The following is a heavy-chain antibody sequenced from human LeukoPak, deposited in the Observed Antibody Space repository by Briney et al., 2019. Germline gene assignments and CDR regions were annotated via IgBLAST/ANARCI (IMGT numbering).Heavy chain of an antibody. D-gene: IGHD2-15*01. J-gene: IGHJ3*02. CDR2: ISGSGGST. CDR1: GFTFSSYA. Sequence: GGSLRLSCAASGFTFSSYAMSWVRQAPGKGLEWVSAISGSGGSTYYADSVKGRFTISRDNPKNTLYLQMNSLRAEDTAVYYCAKPEGEVVTPYDAFDIWGQGPMVTVSS. CDR3: AKPEGEVVTPYDAFDI. V-gene: IGHV3-23*01.